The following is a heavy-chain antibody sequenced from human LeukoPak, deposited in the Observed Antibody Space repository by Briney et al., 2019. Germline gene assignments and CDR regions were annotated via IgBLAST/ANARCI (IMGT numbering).Heavy chain of an antibody. CDR3: AKDGSWYSSSPNWFDP. CDR2: ISGSGGST. J-gene: IGHJ5*02. Sequence: GGSLRLSCAASGFTFSSYAMSWVRQAPGKGLEWVSGISGSGGSTYYADSVKGRFTISRDNSKNTLYLQMNSLRAEDTAVYYCAKDGSWYSSSPNWFDPWAREPWSPSPQ. CDR1: GFTFSSYA. D-gene: IGHD6-19*01. V-gene: IGHV3-23*01.